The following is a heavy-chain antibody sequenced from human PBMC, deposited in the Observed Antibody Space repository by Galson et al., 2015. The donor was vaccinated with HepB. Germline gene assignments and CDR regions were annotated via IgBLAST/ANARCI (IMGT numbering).Heavy chain of an antibody. Sequence: SLRLSCAASGFTFSSYGMHWVRQAPGKGLEWVAVIWHDGSNKYYADSVKGRFTISRDNSKNTLYLQMNSLRAEDTAVYYCARDRRPYCGGDCSPWFDPWGQGTLVTVSS. D-gene: IGHD2-21*02. CDR1: GFTFSSYG. CDR2: IWHDGSNK. V-gene: IGHV3-33*08. CDR3: ARDRRPYCGGDCSPWFDP. J-gene: IGHJ5*02.